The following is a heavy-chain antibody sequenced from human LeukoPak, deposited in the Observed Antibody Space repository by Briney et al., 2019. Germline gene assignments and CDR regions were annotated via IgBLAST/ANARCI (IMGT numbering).Heavy chain of an antibody. CDR3: ARHGRGHCSSTSCYAIDY. Sequence: PSETLSLTCTVSGGSISSGDYYWSWIRQPPGKGLEWIGYIYYSGSTNYNPSLKSRVTISVDTSKNQFSLKLSSVTAADTAVYYCARHGRGHCSSTSCYAIDYWGQGTLVTVSS. CDR2: IYYSGST. CDR1: GGSISSGDYY. J-gene: IGHJ4*02. V-gene: IGHV4-30-4*02. D-gene: IGHD2-2*01.